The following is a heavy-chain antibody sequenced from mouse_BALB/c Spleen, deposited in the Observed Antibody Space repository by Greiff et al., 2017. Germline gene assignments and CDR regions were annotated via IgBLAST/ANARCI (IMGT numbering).Heavy chain of an antibody. Sequence: EVQLVESGGGLVQPGGSLRISCATSGFTFTDYYLSWVRRHPGKALEWLGFIRNKANGYTTEYSASVKGLFTISRENAQSILYLPMNNLRAEDSAPYYCAIVSEFITTAPPYAMDFWGQGTSVTVPT. J-gene: IGHJ4*01. CDR3: AIVSEFITTAPPYAMDF. D-gene: IGHD1-2*01. CDR2: IRNKANGYTT. V-gene: IGHV7-3*02. CDR1: GFTFTDYY.